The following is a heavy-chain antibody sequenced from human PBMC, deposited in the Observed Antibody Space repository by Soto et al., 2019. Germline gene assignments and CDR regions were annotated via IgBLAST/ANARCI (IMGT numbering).Heavy chain of an antibody. CDR3: AKGRIAVAAPCNWFDP. V-gene: IGHV3-23*01. CDR1: GFTFSSYA. CDR2: ITGGGDNT. J-gene: IGHJ5*02. D-gene: IGHD6-19*01. Sequence: PGGPLRLSCAASGFTFSSYAMSCVPPAPRKGLEWVSTITGGGDNTHYADSVKGPFTTSRDNTKYTLSLQMNSQRVEDKSVYHCAKGRIAVAAPCNWFDPWGQGTLVTVSS.